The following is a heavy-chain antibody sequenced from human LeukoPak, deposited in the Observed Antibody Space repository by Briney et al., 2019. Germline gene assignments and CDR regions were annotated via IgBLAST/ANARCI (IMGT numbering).Heavy chain of an antibody. V-gene: IGHV3-64*01. J-gene: IGHJ6*02. D-gene: IGHD2-15*01. CDR2: ISGNGSST. CDR3: ARRSGGSCYDV. Sequence: PGGSLRLSCAASGVTFNIYAMHWVRQAPGKGLEYVSGISGNGSSTYYANSVKGRITISRDNSKNTLYLQMGSLRAEDMAVYYCARRSGGSCYDVWGQGTTVTVSS. CDR1: GVTFNIYA.